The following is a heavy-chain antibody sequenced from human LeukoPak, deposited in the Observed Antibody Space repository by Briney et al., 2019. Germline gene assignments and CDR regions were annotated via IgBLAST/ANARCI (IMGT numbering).Heavy chain of an antibody. CDR3: ASRGWYLHYFDY. V-gene: IGHV4-34*01. Sequence: PSETLSLTCAVYGGSFSSYYWSWIRQPPGKGLEWIGEINHSGSTNYNPSLTSRVTISVDTSKNQFSLKLSSVTAADTAVYYCASRGWYLHYFDYWGQGTLVTVSS. CDR1: GGSFSSYY. D-gene: IGHD2-15*01. CDR2: INHSGST. J-gene: IGHJ4*02.